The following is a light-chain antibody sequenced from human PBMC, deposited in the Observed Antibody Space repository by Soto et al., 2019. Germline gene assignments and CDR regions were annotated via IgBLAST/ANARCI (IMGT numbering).Light chain of an antibody. CDR2: AAS. CDR3: QQTYSTPWT. CDR1: QSIGSY. V-gene: IGKV1-39*01. Sequence: DVQMTQSPSSLSASLGDRVTITCRASQSIGSYLNWYQRKPGKAPNLLIYAASTLQSGVPLRFSGSGSGTDFTLTISSLQPEDFATYYCQQTYSTPWTFGQGTKVDIK. J-gene: IGKJ1*01.